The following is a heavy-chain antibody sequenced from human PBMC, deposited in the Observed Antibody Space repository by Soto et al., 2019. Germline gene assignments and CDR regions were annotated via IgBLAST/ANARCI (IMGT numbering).Heavy chain of an antibody. D-gene: IGHD6-13*01. Sequence: ASVKVSCKASGYTFTSYDINSLRQATGQGLEWMGWMNPNSGNTGYAQKFQGRVTMTRNTSISTAYMELSSLRSEDTAVYYCARGGIADYYYYYMDVWGKGTTVTVSS. V-gene: IGHV1-8*01. CDR3: ARGGIADYYYYYMDV. CDR2: MNPNSGNT. J-gene: IGHJ6*03. CDR1: GYTFTSYD.